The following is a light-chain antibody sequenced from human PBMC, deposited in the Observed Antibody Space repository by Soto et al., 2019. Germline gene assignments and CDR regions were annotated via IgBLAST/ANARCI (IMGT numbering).Light chain of an antibody. CDR1: QSVSSSY. CDR2: GAS. V-gene: IGKV3-20*01. J-gene: IGKJ5*01. CDR3: QQYGSSPLT. Sequence: EIVFTQSPGTLSLSPGERATLSCRASQSVSSSYLAWYQQKPGQAPRLVIYGASSRATGIPERFSGSGSGTDFTLTISRLEPEDFAVYYCQQYGSSPLTFGQGTRLEIK.